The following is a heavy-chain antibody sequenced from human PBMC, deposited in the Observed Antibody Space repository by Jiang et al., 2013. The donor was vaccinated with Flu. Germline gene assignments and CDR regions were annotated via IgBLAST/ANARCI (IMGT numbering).Heavy chain of an antibody. CDR2: VYYTGRT. CDR3: ARSSIAVAGTLVYFDY. Sequence: GSGLVKPSETLSLTCTVSGGSISTYDWAWIRQAPGKGLEWVGYVYYTGRTNYNPSLKSRLTISVDTSKNQFSLKLSSVTAADTAVYYCARSSIAVAGTLVYFDYWGQGTLVTVSS. V-gene: IGHV4-59*01. CDR1: GGSISTYD. D-gene: IGHD6-19*01. J-gene: IGHJ4*02.